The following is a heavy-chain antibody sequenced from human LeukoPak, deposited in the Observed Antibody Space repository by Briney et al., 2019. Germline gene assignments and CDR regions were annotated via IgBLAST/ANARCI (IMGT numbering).Heavy chain of an antibody. CDR2: IYYSGST. D-gene: IGHD6-19*01. V-gene: IGHV4-59*01. CDR3: AGTRYSSGWYHFDY. Sequence: SETLSLTCTVSGGSISTYYWSWIRQPPGKGPEWIGYIYYSGSTNYNPSLKSRVTISVDTSKNQFSLKLSSVTAADTAVYYCAGTRYSSGWYHFDYWGQGTLVTVSS. CDR1: GGSISTYY. J-gene: IGHJ4*02.